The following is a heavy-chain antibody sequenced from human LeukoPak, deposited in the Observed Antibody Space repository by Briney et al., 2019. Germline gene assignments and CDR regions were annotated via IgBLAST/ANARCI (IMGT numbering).Heavy chain of an antibody. D-gene: IGHD6-6*01. CDR3: ATWGSIAARPLDY. CDR1: GYTFTSYY. Sequence: ASVKVSCKASGYTFTSYYMHWARQAPGQGLEWMGIINPSGGSTSYAQKFQGRVTMTRDTSTSTVYMELSSLRSEDTAVYYCATWGSIAARPLDYWGQGTLVTVSS. CDR2: INPSGGST. V-gene: IGHV1-46*03. J-gene: IGHJ4*02.